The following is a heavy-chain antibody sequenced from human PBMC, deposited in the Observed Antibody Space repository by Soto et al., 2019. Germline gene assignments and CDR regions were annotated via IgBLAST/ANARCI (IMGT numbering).Heavy chain of an antibody. CDR3: VGGQYYFDS. D-gene: IGHD3-10*01. J-gene: IGHJ4*02. CDR1: GFPFTSYG. Sequence: QVQLVESGGGVVQPGRSLRLSCAASGFPFTSYGMHWVREGPDKGLEWVAIISYDGSEKYYADSVKGRFTISRDNSKNTLYLQMNSLRPEDTALYYCVGGQYYFDSRGQGTLVIVSS. CDR2: ISYDGSEK. V-gene: IGHV3-30*03.